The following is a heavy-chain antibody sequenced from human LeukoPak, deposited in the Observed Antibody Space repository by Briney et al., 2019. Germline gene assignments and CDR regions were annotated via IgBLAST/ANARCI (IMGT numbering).Heavy chain of an antibody. D-gene: IGHD2-2*01. Sequence: PSETLSLTCTVSGGSISSSSYYWGWIRQPPGKGLEWIGSIYYSGSTYYNPSLKSRVTISVDTSKNQFSLKLSSVTAADTAVYYCATYCSSTSCPNDAFDIWGKGTMVTVSS. CDR1: GGSISSSSYY. CDR3: ATYCSSTSCPNDAFDI. V-gene: IGHV4-39*01. CDR2: IYYSGST. J-gene: IGHJ3*02.